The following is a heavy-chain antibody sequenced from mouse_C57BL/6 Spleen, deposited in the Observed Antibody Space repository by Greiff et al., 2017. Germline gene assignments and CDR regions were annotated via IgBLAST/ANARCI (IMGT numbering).Heavy chain of an antibody. V-gene: IGHV1-47*01. CDR1: GYTFTTYP. Sequence: QVQLKESGAELVKPGASVKMSCKASGYTFTTYPIEWMKQNHGKSLEWIGNFHPYNDDTKYNEKFKGKATLTVEKSSSTVYLELSRLTSDDSAVYYCAIITTVVEGAMDYWGQGTSVTVSS. CDR2: FHPYNDDT. J-gene: IGHJ4*01. CDR3: AIITTVVEGAMDY. D-gene: IGHD1-1*01.